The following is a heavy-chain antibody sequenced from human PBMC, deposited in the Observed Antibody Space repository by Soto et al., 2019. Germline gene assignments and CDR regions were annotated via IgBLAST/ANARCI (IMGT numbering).Heavy chain of an antibody. CDR2: IIPIFGTA. J-gene: IGHJ3*02. D-gene: IGHD2-15*01. CDR3: ARAGAVVTYAFDI. CDR1: GGTFSSYA. Sequence: ASVKVSCKASGGTFSSYAIRWVRQAPGQGLEWMGGIIPIFGTANYAQKLQGRVTITADKSTSTAYTELSSLRSEDPAVYYCARAGAVVTYAFDIWGQGTMVTVSS. V-gene: IGHV1-69*06.